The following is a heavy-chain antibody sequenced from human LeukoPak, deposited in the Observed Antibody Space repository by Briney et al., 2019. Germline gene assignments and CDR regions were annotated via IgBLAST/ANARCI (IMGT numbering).Heavy chain of an antibody. D-gene: IGHD3-22*01. J-gene: IGHJ3*02. V-gene: IGHV3-33*06. CDR3: AKDLGYYDSSVAFDI. Sequence: GGSVRLSCAASGFTFNSCGMHWVRQAPGKGLEWVAVICPDGSNKYYADYVKGRFTITRDNSKNTLYLQMNSLRPEDTAVYYCAKDLGYYDSSVAFDIWRQRTRDTVS. CDR1: GFTFNSCG. CDR2: ICPDGSNK.